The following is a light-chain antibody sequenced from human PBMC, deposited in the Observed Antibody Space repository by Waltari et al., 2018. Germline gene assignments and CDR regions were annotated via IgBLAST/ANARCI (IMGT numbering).Light chain of an antibody. CDR1: SSDVGGYNY. CDR3: SSYGGSNNLV. Sequence: QSALTQPPSASGSPGQSVTISCTGTSSDVGGYNYVSWYQQHPGKAPKFMIYEVSKRPAGGPDRFSGSKSGNTAFLTVSRLQAEDEADYYCSSYGGSNNLVFGGGTKLTVL. J-gene: IGLJ2*01. V-gene: IGLV2-8*01. CDR2: EVS.